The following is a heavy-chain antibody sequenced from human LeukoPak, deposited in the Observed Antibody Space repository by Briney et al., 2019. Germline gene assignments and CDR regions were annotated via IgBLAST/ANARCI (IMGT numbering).Heavy chain of an antibody. CDR3: ARFRDYYYDSSGYYFGFYYYYYGMDV. CDR1: GYTFTGYY. J-gene: IGHJ6*02. Sequence: ASVKVSCKASGYTFTGYYMHWVRQAPGQGLEWMGRINPNSGGTNYAQKFQGRVTMTRDTSTSTAYMELSRLRSDDTAVYYCARFRDYYYDSSGYYFGFYYYYYGMDVWGQGTTVTVSS. D-gene: IGHD3-22*01. V-gene: IGHV1-2*06. CDR2: INPNSGGT.